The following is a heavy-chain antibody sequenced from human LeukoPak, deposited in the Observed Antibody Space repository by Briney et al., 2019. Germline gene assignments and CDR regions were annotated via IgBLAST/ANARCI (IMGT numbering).Heavy chain of an antibody. Sequence: SETLSLTCAVYGGSFSGYYWSWIRQPPGKGLEWIGEINHSGSTNYNPSLKSRVTISVDTSKNQFSLKLSSVTAADTAVYYCARSIGYYYGSGSYRSYYFDYWGQGTLVTVSS. CDR3: ARSIGYYYGSGSYRSYYFDY. CDR1: GGSFSGYY. J-gene: IGHJ4*02. V-gene: IGHV4-34*01. D-gene: IGHD3-10*01. CDR2: INHSGST.